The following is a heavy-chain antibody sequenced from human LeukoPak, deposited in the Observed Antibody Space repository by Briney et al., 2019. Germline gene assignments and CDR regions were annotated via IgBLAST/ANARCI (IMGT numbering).Heavy chain of an antibody. CDR1: GFTFSDYW. Sequence: GGSLRLSCAASGFTFSDYWMTWFRQAPGKGPERVDSIEQDGSDIQYVDFVKGRFTISRDNGKNSVYLQMNSLRVEDTAVYYCARVTPWGYFDYWGQGTLVSVSS. D-gene: IGHD1-26*01. CDR2: IEQDGSDI. CDR3: ARVTPWGYFDY. V-gene: IGHV3-7*01. J-gene: IGHJ4*02.